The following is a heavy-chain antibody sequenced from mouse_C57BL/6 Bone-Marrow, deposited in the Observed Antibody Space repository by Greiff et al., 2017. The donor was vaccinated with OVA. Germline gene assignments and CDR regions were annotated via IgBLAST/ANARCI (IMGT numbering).Heavy chain of an antibody. CDR1: GFTFSDFY. Sequence: EVKLVESGGGLVQSGRSLRLSCATSGFTFSDFYMEWVRQAPGKGLEWIAASRNKANDYTTEYSASVKGRFIVSRDTSQSILYLQMNALRAEDTAIYYCARDAPKYYAMDYWGQGTSVTVSS. CDR2: SRNKANDYTT. J-gene: IGHJ4*01. V-gene: IGHV7-1*01. CDR3: ARDAPKYYAMDY.